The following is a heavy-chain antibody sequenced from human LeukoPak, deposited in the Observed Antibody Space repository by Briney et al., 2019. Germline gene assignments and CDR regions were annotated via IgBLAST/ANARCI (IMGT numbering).Heavy chain of an antibody. CDR3: ARYYYMDV. J-gene: IGHJ6*03. CDR2: ISGSGGTT. Sequence: PGGSLRLSCAASGYTFSSYGMNWVRQAAGKGLEWVSAISGSGGTTYYADSVRGRFTISRDNSKNTLYLQMNSLRAEDTAVYYCARYYYMDVWGKGTTVTVSS. V-gene: IGHV3-23*01. CDR1: GYTFSSYG.